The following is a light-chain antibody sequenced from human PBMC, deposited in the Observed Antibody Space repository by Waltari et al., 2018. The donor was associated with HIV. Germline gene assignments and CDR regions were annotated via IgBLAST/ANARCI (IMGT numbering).Light chain of an antibody. V-gene: IGLV8-61*01. Sequence: QTVVTQEPSFSVSPGGTVTLTCGLSSGSVSSSYYPSWYQQTPGQAPRTLIYSPHARSSGVPDRFSGSILGNKAALTITGAQADDESDYYCVLYMGNGISVFGGGTKLTVL. J-gene: IGLJ3*02. CDR3: VLYMGNGISV. CDR1: SGSVSSSYY. CDR2: SPH.